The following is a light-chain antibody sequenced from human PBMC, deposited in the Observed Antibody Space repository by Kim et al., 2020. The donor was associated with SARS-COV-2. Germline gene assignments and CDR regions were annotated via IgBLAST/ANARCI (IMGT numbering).Light chain of an antibody. CDR1: QSISRW. Sequence: APVGSSFTITCRASQSISRWLAWFQQKAGKAPTLVIYEASRLQSGAPTTFSGSGSGTEFTLTIRSLQPGDFATYYCQQYSTYPYTFGQGTKLEI. CDR2: EAS. J-gene: IGKJ2*01. V-gene: IGKV1-5*03. CDR3: QQYSTYPYT.